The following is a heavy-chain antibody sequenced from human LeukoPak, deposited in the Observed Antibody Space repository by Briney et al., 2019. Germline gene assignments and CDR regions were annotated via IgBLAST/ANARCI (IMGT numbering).Heavy chain of an antibody. V-gene: IGHV3-21*01. CDR2: ICSSSSYI. CDR1: GFTFSSYS. D-gene: IGHD6-19*01. J-gene: IGHJ4*02. Sequence: PGGSLRLSCAASGFTFSSYSLNWVRQAPGKGLGWGSSICSSSSYIYYTDSVKGRFTISRDSAKNSLYLQMNSLRAEDTAVYYCARASGYRSGWYVGYFDYWGQGTLVTVSS. CDR3: ARASGYRSGWYVGYFDY.